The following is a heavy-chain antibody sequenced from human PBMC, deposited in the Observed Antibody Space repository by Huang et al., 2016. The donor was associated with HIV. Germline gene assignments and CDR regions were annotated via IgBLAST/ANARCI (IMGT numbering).Heavy chain of an antibody. D-gene: IGHD2-2*01. CDR1: GDSLSGFF. CDR2: ITQSGRT. J-gene: IGHJ5*02. Sequence: QVRLDQWGAGLLKPSATLTLTCAVYGDSLSGFFWSWIRQSPGRGLEWIGEITQSGRTNYKPSLKIRVTIAIDTSKKQFSLKLKSVTADDTSTYYCARGRGTSWSFFDTWGQGSFVTVSS. CDR3: ARGRGTSWSFFDT. V-gene: IGHV4-34*01.